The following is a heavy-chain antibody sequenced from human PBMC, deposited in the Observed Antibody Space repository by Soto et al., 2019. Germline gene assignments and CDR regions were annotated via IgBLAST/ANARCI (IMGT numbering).Heavy chain of an antibody. CDR2: ISGSGGST. CDR3: ATHGGRILKWYTGY. J-gene: IGHJ4*02. V-gene: IGHV3-23*01. D-gene: IGHD3-16*01. Sequence: EVQLLESGGGLVQPGGSLRLSCAASGFTFSSYAMSWVRQAPGKGLEWVSAISGSGGSTYYADSVKGRFTISRDNSKNTLYLQMNSLRAEDTAVYYCATHGGRILKWYTGYWGQGTLVTVSS. CDR1: GFTFSSYA.